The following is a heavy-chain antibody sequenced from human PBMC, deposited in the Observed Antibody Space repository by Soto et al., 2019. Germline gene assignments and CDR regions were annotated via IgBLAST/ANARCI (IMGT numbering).Heavy chain of an antibody. D-gene: IGHD6-13*01. J-gene: IGHJ5*02. V-gene: IGHV4-31*03. CDR2: IYYSGST. CDR3: ARVRVAAAGNNWFDP. Sequence: TSETLSLTCTVSGGSISSGGYYWSWIRQHPGKGLEWIGYIYYSGSTYYNPSLKSRVAISVDTSKNQFSLKLSSVAAADTAVYYCARVRVAAAGNNWFDPWGQGTLVTVSS. CDR1: GGSISSGGYY.